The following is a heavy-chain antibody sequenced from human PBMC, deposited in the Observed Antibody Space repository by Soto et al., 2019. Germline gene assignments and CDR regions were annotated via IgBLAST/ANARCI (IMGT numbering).Heavy chain of an antibody. D-gene: IGHD2-15*01. CDR1: GGSISSSSYY. CDR2: IYYSGST. CDR3: ATRLYCSGGSCYRADAFDI. Sequence: QLQLQESGPGLVKTSETLSLTCTVSGGSISSSSYYWGWIRQPPGKGLEWIGSIYYSGSTYYNPSLKSRVTISVDTSKNQFSLKLCSVTAADTAVYYCATRLYCSGGSCYRADAFDIWGQGTMVSVSS. V-gene: IGHV4-39*01. J-gene: IGHJ3*02.